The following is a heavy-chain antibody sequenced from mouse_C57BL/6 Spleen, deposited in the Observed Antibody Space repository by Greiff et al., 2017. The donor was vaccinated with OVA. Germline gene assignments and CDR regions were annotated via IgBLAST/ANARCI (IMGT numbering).Heavy chain of an antibody. CDR2: LDPSDSYT. D-gene: IGHD2-1*01. Sequence: QVQLQQPGAELVMPGASVKLSCKASGYTFTSYWMHWVKQRPGQGLEWIGELDPSDSYTNYNQKFKGKSTLTVDKSSSTAYMQLSSLTSEDSAVYYCARFPYGKGAMDYWGQGTSVTVSS. J-gene: IGHJ4*01. CDR3: ARFPYGKGAMDY. CDR1: GYTFTSYW. V-gene: IGHV1-69*01.